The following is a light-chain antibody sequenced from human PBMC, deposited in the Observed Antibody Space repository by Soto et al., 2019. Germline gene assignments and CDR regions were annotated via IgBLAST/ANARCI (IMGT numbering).Light chain of an antibody. CDR3: QQYYATPYT. CDR2: WAS. Sequence: DIVMTQSPDSLAVSLGERATINCKSSQSVLYSSNNKNFLAWYQQSPGQPPKLLISWASTREFGVPARFSGSGSGTDFTLTISSLQAEDVAFYYCQQYYATPYTFGQGTKLEI. V-gene: IGKV4-1*01. CDR1: QSVLYSSNNKNF. J-gene: IGKJ2*01.